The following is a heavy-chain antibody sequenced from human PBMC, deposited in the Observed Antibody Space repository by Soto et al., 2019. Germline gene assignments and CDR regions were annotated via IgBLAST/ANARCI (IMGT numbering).Heavy chain of an antibody. CDR1: GDSVSSKSAA. CDR2: TYYRSKWYN. CDR3: ARFPNPFRLKIGYEDAVDF. Sequence: PSQTVSLTCAISGDSVSSKSAAWNWIRQSPSRGLEWLGRTYYRSKWYNDYAVSVKSRITINPDTSKNQFSLQLNSVTPEDTAVYYCARFPNPFRLKIGYEDAVDFWGHGTVVTSSS. D-gene: IGHD5-12*01. V-gene: IGHV6-1*01. J-gene: IGHJ3*01.